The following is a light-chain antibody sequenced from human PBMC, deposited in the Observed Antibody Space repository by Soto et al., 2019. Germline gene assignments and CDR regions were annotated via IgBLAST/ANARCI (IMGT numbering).Light chain of an antibody. J-gene: IGKJ4*01. CDR3: LPSNRGPLT. CDR2: DTS. V-gene: IGKV3-15*01. CDR1: QGIGDT. Sequence: EVVMTQSPATLSVSPGEGVTLSCRASQGIGDTLAWYQHKPGQTPRLLIYDTSTRATGVPARFSGSRSGPEFTLTINILQSENFPISYCLPSNRGPLTFGAGSKV.